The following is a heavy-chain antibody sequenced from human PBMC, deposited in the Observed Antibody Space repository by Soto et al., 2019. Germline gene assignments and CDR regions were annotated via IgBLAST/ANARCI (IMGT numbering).Heavy chain of an antibody. J-gene: IGHJ3*02. V-gene: IGHV2-5*01. Sequence: QITLKESGPTLLKPTETLTLTCTFSGFSFTTGGVGVGWIRQPPGKALEWLALIYRNEDKLYSPSLKTRLTITTDTSKNQVVVTMANMDPVDTGTYFCARVDTAIIHDAFDIWGQGTLVTVSS. CDR3: ARVDTAIIHDAFDI. D-gene: IGHD5-18*01. CDR1: GFSFTTGGVG. CDR2: IYRNEDK.